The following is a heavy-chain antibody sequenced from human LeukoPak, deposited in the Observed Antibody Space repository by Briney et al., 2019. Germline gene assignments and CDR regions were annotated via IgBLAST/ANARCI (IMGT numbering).Heavy chain of an antibody. V-gene: IGHV3-23*01. Sequence: PGASLRLSCALSGFTFSNYAMSWVRQAPGKGLEWVSAITGSGGNTYYADSVKGRFTISRDNSKNTVFLQMNSLRAEDTAVYYCAKWGDYDVLTGYYVSDYWGQGTLVTVSS. CDR2: ITGSGGNT. J-gene: IGHJ4*02. CDR3: AKWGDYDVLTGYYVSDY. CDR1: GFTFSNYA. D-gene: IGHD3-9*01.